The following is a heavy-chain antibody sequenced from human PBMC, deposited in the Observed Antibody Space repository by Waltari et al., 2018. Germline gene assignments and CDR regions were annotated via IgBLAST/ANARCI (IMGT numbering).Heavy chain of an antibody. V-gene: IGHV4-38-2*02. J-gene: IGHJ4*02. Sequence: QVQLQESGPGLVKPSETLSLTCVVSGYPISSGFYWGWFRQPPGKGLEWIGSIYHSGSTYYNPSLKSRVSLSVDTSTNQFSLNLISVTAADTALYYCARDRGAADYIDYWGQGTLVTVSS. CDR2: IYHSGST. D-gene: IGHD3-10*01. CDR3: ARDRGAADYIDY. CDR1: GYPISSGFY.